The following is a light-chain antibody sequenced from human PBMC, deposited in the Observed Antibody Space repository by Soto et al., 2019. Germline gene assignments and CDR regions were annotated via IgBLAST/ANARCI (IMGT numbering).Light chain of an antibody. CDR1: PDITDS. CDR3: QQVNSYPLT. Sequence: DIQMTQSPSSLSASAGDRVTITCQASPDITDSLNWYQQKPGKAPKFLIYATSTFQSGLPSRFSGSGSGTEFTLTISSLQPEDFATYYCQQVNSYPLTFGGGTKVEIK. J-gene: IGKJ4*01. V-gene: IGKV1-9*01. CDR2: ATS.